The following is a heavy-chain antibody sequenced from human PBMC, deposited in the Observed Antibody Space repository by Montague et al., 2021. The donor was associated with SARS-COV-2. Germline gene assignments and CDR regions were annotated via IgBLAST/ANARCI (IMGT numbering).Heavy chain of an antibody. D-gene: IGHD4-23*01. Sequence: SETLSLTCVVSGGSIISTNWWSWVRQPPGKGLEWIGQIHHSGSTNYNPSLRSRITMSVDKSKNQFSLILKSATAADTAVYYCARDSPQGITSVGPGFWGQGTLVIVSS. CDR1: GGSIISTNW. V-gene: IGHV4-4*02. CDR3: ARDSPQGITSVGPGF. J-gene: IGHJ4*02. CDR2: IHHSGST.